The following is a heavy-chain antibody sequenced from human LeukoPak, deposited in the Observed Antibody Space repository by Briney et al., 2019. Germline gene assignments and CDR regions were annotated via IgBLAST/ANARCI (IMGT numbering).Heavy chain of an antibody. Sequence: HGGSLRLSCSASGFTFSSYAMHWVRQAPGKGLEYVSAISSNGGSTCYADSVKGRFTISKDNAKNTVYLQMNNLRAEDTAVYYCVSFYETYWGRGTLVTVSS. CDR3: VSFYETY. CDR1: GFTFSSYA. CDR2: ISSNGGST. V-gene: IGHV3-64D*06. J-gene: IGHJ4*02. D-gene: IGHD2-2*01.